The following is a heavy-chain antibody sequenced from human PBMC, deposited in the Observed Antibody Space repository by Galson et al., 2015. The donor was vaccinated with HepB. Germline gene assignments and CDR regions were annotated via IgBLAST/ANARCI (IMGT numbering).Heavy chain of an antibody. D-gene: IGHD6-19*01. CDR2: ISAYNGNT. CDR1: GYIFTSYN. V-gene: IGHV1-18*04. J-gene: IGHJ4*02. Sequence: SVKVSCKASGYIFTSYNISWVRQAPGQGLEWMAWISAYNGNTNYAQKFQGRVTMTTDTSTSTAYMELRSLRFDDTAMYYCARSSVAGTAHFDYWGQGTLITVSS. CDR3: ARSSVAGTAHFDY.